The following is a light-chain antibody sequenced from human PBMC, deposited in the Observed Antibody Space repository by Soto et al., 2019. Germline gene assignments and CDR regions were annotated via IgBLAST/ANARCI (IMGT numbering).Light chain of an antibody. J-gene: IGLJ2*01. CDR2: DVS. CDR1: SSDVGGYNY. CDR3: CSYTSSSVV. V-gene: IGLV2-14*01. Sequence: QSALTQPASVSGSPGQSITISCTGTSSDVGGYNYVSWYQQHPGKAPKLMIYDVSNRPSGVSNRFSGSKSGNTASLTISGLQAEDEADYYVCSYTSSSVVFGGGTKLTVL.